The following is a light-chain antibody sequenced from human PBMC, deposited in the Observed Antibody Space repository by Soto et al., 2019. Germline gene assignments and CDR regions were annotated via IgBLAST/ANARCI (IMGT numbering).Light chain of an antibody. J-gene: IGLJ3*02. Sequence: QSALTQPASVSGSPGQSITISCTGSSSDVGGHNYVCWYQQHPGKAPKLMIFEVSSRPSGVSNRFSGSKSGNTASLTISGLQDEDEATYYCSSYTGSSSFEVFGGGTKLTVL. CDR3: SSYTGSSSFEV. CDR1: SSDVGGHNY. CDR2: EVS. V-gene: IGLV2-14*01.